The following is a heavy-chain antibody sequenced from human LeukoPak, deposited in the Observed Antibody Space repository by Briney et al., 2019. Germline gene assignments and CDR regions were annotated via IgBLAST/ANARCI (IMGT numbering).Heavy chain of an antibody. V-gene: IGHV4-59*01. J-gene: IGHJ4*02. CDR2: IYYSGST. D-gene: IGHD2-21*01. CDR1: GGSIRSFY. Sequence: PSETLSLTCTVAGGSIRSFYWSWIRQPPGKGLEWIGYIYYSGSTNYNPSLKSRVTISVDTSKNQFSLKLSSVTAADTAVYYCARGGHILFDYWGQGTLVTVSS. CDR3: ARGGHILFDY.